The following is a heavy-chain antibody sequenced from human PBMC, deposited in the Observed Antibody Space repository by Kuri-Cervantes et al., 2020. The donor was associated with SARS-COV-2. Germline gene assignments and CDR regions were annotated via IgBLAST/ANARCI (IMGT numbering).Heavy chain of an antibody. CDR2: SNAGNGNT. CDR1: GYTFTSYA. D-gene: IGHD5-12*01. V-gene: IGHV1-3*02. Sequence: ASVKVSCKASGYTFTSYAMHWVRQAPGQRLEWMGWSNAGNGNTKYSQEFQDRVTITRDTYASTAYMELSSLRSEDTAVYYCARDSESGGYSGYDLSYWGQGTLVTVSS. CDR3: ARDSESGGYSGYDLSY. J-gene: IGHJ4*02.